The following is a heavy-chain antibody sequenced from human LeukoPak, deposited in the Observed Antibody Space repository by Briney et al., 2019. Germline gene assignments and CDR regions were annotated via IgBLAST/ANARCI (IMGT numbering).Heavy chain of an antibody. Sequence: GESLKISCKGSGYSFTSYWIGWVRQMPGKGLEWMGIIYPGDSDTRYSPSFQGQVTISADKSISTAYLQWSSLKASDTAIYYCARPSYYDSSGYYYLDYWGQGTLVTVSS. CDR1: GYSFTSYW. D-gene: IGHD3-22*01. J-gene: IGHJ4*02. CDR3: ARPSYYDSSGYYYLDY. CDR2: IYPGDSDT. V-gene: IGHV5-51*01.